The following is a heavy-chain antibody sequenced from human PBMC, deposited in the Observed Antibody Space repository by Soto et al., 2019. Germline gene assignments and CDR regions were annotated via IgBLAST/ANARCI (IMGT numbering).Heavy chain of an antibody. D-gene: IGHD2-15*01. CDR2: IIPILGIA. Sequence: QVQLVQSGAEVKKPGSSVKVSCKASGGTFSSYTISWVRQAPGQGLEWMGRIIPILGIANYAKKFQGRVTITADKSTSTAYMELSSLRSEDTAVYYCARDEDCSGGSCYPLPDYWGQGTLVTVSS. J-gene: IGHJ4*02. V-gene: IGHV1-69*08. CDR1: GGTFSSYT. CDR3: ARDEDCSGGSCYPLPDY.